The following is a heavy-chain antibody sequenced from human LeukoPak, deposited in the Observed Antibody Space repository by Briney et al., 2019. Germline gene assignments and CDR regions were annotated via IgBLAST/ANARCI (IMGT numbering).Heavy chain of an antibody. J-gene: IGHJ4*02. CDR2: IYSSGST. CDR3: ARESRVSYYKFDY. Sequence: PSETLSLTCTVSGGSIGDYYWSWIRQPAGEGLEWIGRIYSSGSTNYNPSLKSRVTMSVDTSKNQFSLKLSSVTAADTAVYYCARESRVSYYKFDYWGQGTLVSVSS. V-gene: IGHV4-4*07. CDR1: GGSIGDYY. D-gene: IGHD1-26*01.